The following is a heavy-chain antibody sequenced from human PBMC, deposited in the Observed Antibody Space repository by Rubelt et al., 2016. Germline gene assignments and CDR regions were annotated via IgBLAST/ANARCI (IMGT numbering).Heavy chain of an antibody. CDR3: ARGNANSFDP. J-gene: IGHJ5*02. CDR2: IWYDGSNK. D-gene: IGHD4/OR15-4a*01. CDR1: GFTFSSYG. V-gene: IGHV3-33*01. Sequence: EVGGGVVQPGRSLRLSCAASGFTFSSYGLHWVRQAPGKGLEWVAVIWYDGSNKYYADSVKGRFTISRDNSKNTLYLQMNSLRAEDTAVYYCARGNANSFDPWGQGTLVTVSS.